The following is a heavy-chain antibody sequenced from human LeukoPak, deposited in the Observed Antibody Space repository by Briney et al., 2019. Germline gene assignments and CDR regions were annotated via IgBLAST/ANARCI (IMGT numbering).Heavy chain of an antibody. CDR1: GGTFSSYA. CDR3: LWFGDTYYYGMDV. CDR2: IIPIFGIA. V-gene: IGHV1-69*04. J-gene: IGHJ6*02. Sequence: SVKVSCKASGGTFSSYAISWVRQAPGQGLEWMGRIIPIFGIANYAQKFQGRVTITADKSTSTAYMELSSLRSEDTAVYYCLWFGDTYYYGMDVWGQGTTVTVSS. D-gene: IGHD3-10*01.